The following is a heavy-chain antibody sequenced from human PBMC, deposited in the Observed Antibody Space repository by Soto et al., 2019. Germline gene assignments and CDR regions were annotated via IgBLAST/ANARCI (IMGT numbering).Heavy chain of an antibody. J-gene: IGHJ4*02. D-gene: IGHD2-21*01. CDR3: ARGGRDGYKHIPQGIPFDY. CDR1: GGTFSSYA. Sequence: QVQLVQSGAEVKKPGSSVKVSCKASGGTFSSYAISWVRQAPGQGLEWMGGIIPIFGTANYAQKFQGRVTITADESTSTAYMARSSQRLEDTAVYYCARGGRDGYKHIPQGIPFDYWGQGALVTVSS. V-gene: IGHV1-69*12. CDR2: IIPIFGTA.